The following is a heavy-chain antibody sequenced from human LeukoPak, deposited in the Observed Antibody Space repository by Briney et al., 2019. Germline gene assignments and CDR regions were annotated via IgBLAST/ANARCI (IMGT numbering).Heavy chain of an antibody. CDR1: GGSISSSSTY. Sequence: SETLSLTCTVSGGSISSSSTYWGWIRQPPGKGLEWIGTFYCGGSTYYNPSLKSRVTISVDASKNQFSLKLSSVTAADTAFYYCGRQGVAARRPNWFGPWGQGNLVTVSS. CDR2: FYCGGST. CDR3: GRQGVAARRPNWFGP. D-gene: IGHD6-6*01. V-gene: IGHV4-39*01. J-gene: IGHJ5*02.